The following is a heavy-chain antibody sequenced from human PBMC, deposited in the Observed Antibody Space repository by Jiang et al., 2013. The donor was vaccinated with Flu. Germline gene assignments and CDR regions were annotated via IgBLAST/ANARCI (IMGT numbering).Heavy chain of an antibody. CDR3: ARDIEAGAVFDY. V-gene: IGHV4-34*01. D-gene: IGHD6-19*01. J-gene: IGHJ4*02. CDR2: INLSGRT. CDR1: GGSFSDYY. Sequence: LLKPSETLSLTCTVYGGSFSDYYWTWIRQTPGKGLEWIGEINLSGRTNYNPSLKGRVTISLDTSANQFSPKLASVTAADTAVYYCARDIEAGAVFDYWGQGTLVSVSS.